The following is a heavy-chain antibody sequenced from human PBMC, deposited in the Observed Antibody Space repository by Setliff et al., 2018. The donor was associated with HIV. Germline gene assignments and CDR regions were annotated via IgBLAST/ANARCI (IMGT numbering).Heavy chain of an antibody. Sequence: SETLSLTCTVSGGSISSYYWIWIRQPPGKGLEWIGYIYYSGSTNYNPSLKSRVTISVDTSKNQFSLKLSSVTAADTAVYYCARGHMLITYYYYYYMDVWGKGTTVTVSS. J-gene: IGHJ6*03. CDR1: GGSISSYY. V-gene: IGHV4-59*01. CDR3: ARGHMLITYYYYYYMDV. D-gene: IGHD3-10*02. CDR2: IYYSGST.